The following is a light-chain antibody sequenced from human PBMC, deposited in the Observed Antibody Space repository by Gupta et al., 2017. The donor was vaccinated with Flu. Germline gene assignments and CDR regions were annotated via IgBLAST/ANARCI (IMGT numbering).Light chain of an antibody. Sequence: EFVLRQSPGTLSLSPGERATLSCRASQSVSSSYLAWYQQKPGQAPRLLMYGASSRATGIPDRFSGSGSGTDFTLTISRLEPEDFAVYYCQQYGTSWTFGQGTKVEIK. CDR1: QSVSSSY. CDR2: GAS. V-gene: IGKV3-20*01. J-gene: IGKJ1*01. CDR3: QQYGTSWT.